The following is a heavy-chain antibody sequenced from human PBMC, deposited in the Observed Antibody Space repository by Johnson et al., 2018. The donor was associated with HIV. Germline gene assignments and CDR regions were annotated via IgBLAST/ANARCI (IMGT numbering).Heavy chain of an antibody. CDR3: ARDSGKKRSSSPGPDAFDI. Sequence: QVQLVESGGGLVQPGGSLRLSCAASGFTFSSYGMHWVRQAPGKGLEWVAVIWYDGSNKYYADSVKGRFTISRDNSKNTLYLQMNSLRAEDTAVYYCARDSGKKRSSSPGPDAFDIWGQGTMVTVSS. J-gene: IGHJ3*02. CDR2: IWYDGSNK. CDR1: GFTFSSYG. D-gene: IGHD6-6*01. V-gene: IGHV3-33*08.